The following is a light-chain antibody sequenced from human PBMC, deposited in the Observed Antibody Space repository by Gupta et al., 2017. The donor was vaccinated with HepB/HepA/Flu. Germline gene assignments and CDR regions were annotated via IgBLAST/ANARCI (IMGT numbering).Light chain of an antibody. V-gene: IGKV3-20*01. J-gene: IGKJ1*01. CDR3: HHDCSSWT. Sequence: EIVLTQPPRTLSLSPGERATLSCRASQSVSSSYLDWDQQNPDQAPRLIIDVASSKATGITVWCGGGGERKHFTRTTSRRENEACAVYYVHHDCSSWTFGQGTKVEIK. CDR1: QSVSSSY. CDR2: VAS.